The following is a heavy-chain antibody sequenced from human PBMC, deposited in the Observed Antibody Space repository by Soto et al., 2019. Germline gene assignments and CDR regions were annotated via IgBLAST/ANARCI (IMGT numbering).Heavy chain of an antibody. J-gene: IGHJ5*02. CDR1: GFTFTTYA. Sequence: EGQLLESGGGLVQPGGSLRLSCAASGFTFTTYAMAWVRQAPGKGLEWVSYISGSGGRTNYADSVKGRFTISRDNSKNTLYLQMSSLRPADTAVYYCTKDLKSGSAATLFDPWGQGTLVTVSS. CDR3: TKDLKSGSAATLFDP. CDR2: ISGSGGRT. D-gene: IGHD2-15*01. V-gene: IGHV3-23*01.